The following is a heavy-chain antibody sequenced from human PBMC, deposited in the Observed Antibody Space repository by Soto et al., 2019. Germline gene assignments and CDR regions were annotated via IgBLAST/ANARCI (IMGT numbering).Heavy chain of an antibody. V-gene: IGHV4-31*03. CDR1: GGSISSGNYF. CDR3: ARSYCGSTNCFDYYYYYMGV. J-gene: IGHJ6*03. D-gene: IGHD2-2*01. CDR2: ISYSGRT. Sequence: QVQLQESGPGLVKPSQTLSLTCTVSGGSISSGNYFWSWIRQHPGKGLEWIGYISYSGRTYYNPSLKRRISISVDTSENQFALNLKSVTSADTAVYYCARSYCGSTNCFDYYYYYMGVWGKGTTVTVSS.